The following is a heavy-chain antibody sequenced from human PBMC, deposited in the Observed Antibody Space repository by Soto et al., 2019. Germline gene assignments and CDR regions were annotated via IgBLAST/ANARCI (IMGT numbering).Heavy chain of an antibody. CDR2: IYYSGST. J-gene: IGHJ4*02. Sequence: SETLSLTCTVSGGSISSYYWSWIRQPPGKGLEWIGYIYYSGSTNYNPSLKSRVTISVDTSKNQFSLKLSSVTAADTAVYYCARELRSLEYSGYDLAPYFAYWGQGTLVTVSS. CDR3: ARELRSLEYSGYDLAPYFAY. V-gene: IGHV4-59*01. D-gene: IGHD5-12*01. CDR1: GGSISSYY.